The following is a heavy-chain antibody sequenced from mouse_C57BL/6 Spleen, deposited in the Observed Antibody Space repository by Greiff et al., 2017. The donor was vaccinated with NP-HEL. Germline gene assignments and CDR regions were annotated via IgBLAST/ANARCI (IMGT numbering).Heavy chain of an antibody. CDR2: INPNNGGT. CDR1: GYTFTDYN. V-gene: IGHV1-22*01. J-gene: IGHJ3*01. D-gene: IGHD2-1*01. Sequence: VQLQQSGPELVKPGASVKMSCKASGYTFTDYNMHWVKQSHGKSLEWIGYINPNNGGTSYNQKFKGKATLTVNKSSSTAYMQLSSLTAEDSAVYFCAGYYGNLEGFAYWGQGTLVTVSA. CDR3: AGYYGNLEGFAY.